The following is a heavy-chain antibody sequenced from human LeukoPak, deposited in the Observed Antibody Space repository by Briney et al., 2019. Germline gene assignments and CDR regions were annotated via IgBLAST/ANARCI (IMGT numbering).Heavy chain of an antibody. J-gene: IGHJ4*02. D-gene: IGHD3-10*01. CDR3: AKDHSYGSGSYWYYFDY. CDR1: TFTLSKYW. CDR2: IKKEDGSEK. Sequence: PGGSLRLTCAASTFTLSKYWMTWVRQAPGKGLEWVANIKKEDGSEKNYVASVKGRFTISRDNAKNSLYLQMNSLRAEDTALYYCAKDHSYGSGSYWYYFDYWGQGTLVTVSS. V-gene: IGHV3-7*03.